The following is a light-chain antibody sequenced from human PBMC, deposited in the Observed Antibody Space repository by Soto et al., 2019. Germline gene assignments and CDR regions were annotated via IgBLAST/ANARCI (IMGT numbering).Light chain of an antibody. CDR1: TRDVGRYNY. V-gene: IGLV2-14*03. CDR3: NSYTSSSTYV. J-gene: IGLJ1*01. Sequence: QSALTQPASVSWSPGQSITISCTGTTRDVGRYNYVSWYQQHPGKAPKLIIYDVSNRPSGVSNRFSGSKSGNTASLTISGLQAEDEADYYCNSYTSSSTYVFGTGTKVTVL. CDR2: DVS.